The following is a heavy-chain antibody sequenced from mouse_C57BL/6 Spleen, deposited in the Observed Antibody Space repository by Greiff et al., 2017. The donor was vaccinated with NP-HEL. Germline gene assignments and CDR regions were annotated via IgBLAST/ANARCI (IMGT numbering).Heavy chain of an antibody. CDR3: ARSLLRSLFDY. CDR1: GYTFTSYG. CDR2: IYPRSGNT. V-gene: IGHV1-81*01. J-gene: IGHJ2*01. D-gene: IGHD1-1*01. Sequence: VQRVESGAELARPGASVKLSCKASGYTFTSYGISWVKQRTGQGLEWIGEIYPRSGNTYYNEKFKGKATLTADKSSSTAYMELRSLTSEDSAVYFCARSLLRSLFDYWGQGTTLTVSS.